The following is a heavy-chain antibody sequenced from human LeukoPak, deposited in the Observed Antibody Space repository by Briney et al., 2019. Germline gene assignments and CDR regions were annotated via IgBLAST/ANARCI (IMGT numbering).Heavy chain of an antibody. J-gene: IGHJ4*02. V-gene: IGHV5-51*01. Sequence: GESLKISCKGSGYSFTSYWIGWVRQMPGKGLGWMGIIYPGDSDTRYSPSFQGQVTISADKSISTAYLQWSSLKGSDTAMYYCARRSGVVVAAANYDYWGQGTLVTVSS. D-gene: IGHD2-2*01. CDR1: GYSFTSYW. CDR3: ARRSGVVVAAANYDY. CDR2: IYPGDSDT.